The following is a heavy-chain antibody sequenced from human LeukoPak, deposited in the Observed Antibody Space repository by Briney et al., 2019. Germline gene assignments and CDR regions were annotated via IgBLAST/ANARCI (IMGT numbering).Heavy chain of an antibody. Sequence: GGSLRLSCAASGFTFSSYGMHWVRQAPGKGLEWVAVIWYDGSNKYYADSVKGRFTISRDNSKNTLYLQMNSLRAEDTAVYYCANSRGYSYGLSFDYWGQGTLVTVSS. V-gene: IGHV3-33*06. J-gene: IGHJ4*02. CDR2: IWYDGSNK. D-gene: IGHD5-18*01. CDR1: GFTFSSYG. CDR3: ANSRGYSYGLSFDY.